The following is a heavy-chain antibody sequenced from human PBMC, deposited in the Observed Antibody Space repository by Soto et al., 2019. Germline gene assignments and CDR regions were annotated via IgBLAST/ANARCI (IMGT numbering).Heavy chain of an antibody. J-gene: IGHJ4*02. Sequence: GASVYVSCKASGYTFTGYGISWVRQAPGQGLEWMRRISAYNGNTDYAQKLQGRVTMTTDTSTRTAYMELRSPRSDDTAVYSCARLLPSSSGWPRDYWGQGTLVTVSS. CDR3: ARLLPSSSGWPRDY. CDR1: GYTFTGYG. D-gene: IGHD6-19*01. CDR2: ISAYNGNT. V-gene: IGHV1-18*01.